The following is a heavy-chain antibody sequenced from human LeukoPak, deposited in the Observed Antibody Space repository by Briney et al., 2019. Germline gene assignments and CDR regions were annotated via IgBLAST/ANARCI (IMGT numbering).Heavy chain of an antibody. D-gene: IGHD2-2*01. CDR2: MNPNSGNT. CDR3: ARRPAATGAYNWFDP. V-gene: IGHV1-8*03. CDR1: GYTFISYD. J-gene: IGHJ5*02. Sequence: ASVKVSCKASGYTFISYDINWVRQATGQGLEWMGWMNPNSGNTGYAQKFQGRVTITRNTSISTAYMELSNLRSEDTAVYYCARRPAATGAYNWFDPWGQGTLVTVSS.